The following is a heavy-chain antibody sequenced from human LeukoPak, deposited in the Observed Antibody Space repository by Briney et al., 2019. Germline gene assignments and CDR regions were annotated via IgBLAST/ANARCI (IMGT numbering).Heavy chain of an antibody. V-gene: IGHV3-48*03. D-gene: IGHD3-22*01. CDR2: ISSSGSTI. CDR3: ARRPYYYDSLDY. J-gene: IGHJ4*02. CDR1: GFTFSSYE. Sequence: PGGSLRLSCAASGFTFSSYEMNWVRQAPGKGLEWVSYISSSGSTIYYADSVKGRFTISRDNAKNSLYLQMNSLRAEGTAVYYCARRPYYYDSLDYWGQGTLVTVSS.